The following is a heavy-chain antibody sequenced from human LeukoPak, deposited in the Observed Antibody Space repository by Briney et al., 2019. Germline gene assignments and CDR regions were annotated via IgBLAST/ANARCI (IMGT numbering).Heavy chain of an antibody. D-gene: IGHD3-10*01. Sequence: GESLRLSCVASKFTFSTYSMSWVRQAPGKGLVWVSRINSDGDRTNYADSVEGRFTISRDNDKNTVFLQMNSLRVEDTAVYHCARASLLWFGEEVLDYWGQGTLVTVSS. CDR1: KFTFSTYS. CDR2: INSDGDRT. V-gene: IGHV3-74*01. CDR3: ARASLLWFGEEVLDY. J-gene: IGHJ4*02.